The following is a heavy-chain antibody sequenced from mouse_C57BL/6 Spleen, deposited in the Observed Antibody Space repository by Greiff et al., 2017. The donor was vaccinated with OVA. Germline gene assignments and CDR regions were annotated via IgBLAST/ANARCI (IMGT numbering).Heavy chain of an antibody. D-gene: IGHD1-1*01. V-gene: IGHV1-15*01. CDR1: GYTFTDYE. Sequence: QVQLQQSGAELVRPGASVTLSCKASGYTFTDYEMHWVKQTPVHGLEWIGALDPETGGTASNQKFKGKAILTADKSSITANMELRSLTSEDSAVYYGTRDPYYYGSSYGYFDYWGQGTTLTVSS. CDR2: LDPETGGT. J-gene: IGHJ2*01. CDR3: TRDPYYYGSSYGYFDY.